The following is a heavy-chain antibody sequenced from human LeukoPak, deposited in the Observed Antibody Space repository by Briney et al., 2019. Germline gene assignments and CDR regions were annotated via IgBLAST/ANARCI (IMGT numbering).Heavy chain of an antibody. Sequence: SETLSLTCTVSGGSINSYWSWIRQPAGKGLEWIGRISGSGTITYNPALQSRLSILIDTSKNQFSLKLMSVTAADTAVYYCARDSGTTGEVKFDPWGQGTPVTVSS. J-gene: IGHJ5*02. CDR2: ISGSGTI. V-gene: IGHV4-4*07. CDR1: GGSINSY. D-gene: IGHD3-10*01. CDR3: ARDSGTTGEVKFDP.